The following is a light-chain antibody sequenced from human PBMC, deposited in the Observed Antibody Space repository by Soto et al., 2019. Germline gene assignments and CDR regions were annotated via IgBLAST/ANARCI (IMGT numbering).Light chain of an antibody. CDR1: QGIRND. CDR3: QQSYSTPLWT. CDR2: AAS. V-gene: IGKV1-39*01. J-gene: IGKJ1*01. Sequence: DIQMTQSPSSLAAAVGDRVTITCRASQGIRNDLGWYQQKPGKAPKLLIYAASSLQSGVPSRFSGSGSGTDFTLTISSLQPEDFATYYCQQSYSTPLWTFGQGTKVDIK.